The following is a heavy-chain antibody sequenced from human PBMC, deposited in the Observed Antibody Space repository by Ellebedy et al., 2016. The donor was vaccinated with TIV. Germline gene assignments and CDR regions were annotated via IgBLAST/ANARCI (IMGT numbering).Heavy chain of an antibody. D-gene: IGHD4-17*01. CDR2: IYYSGRT. J-gene: IGHJ3*02. CDR1: GASIDSGGYY. V-gene: IGHV4-31*03. CDR3: ARDGNDYGIDAFDI. Sequence: SETLSLTCTVSGASIDSGGYYWSWIRHHPGKGLEWIGYIYYSGRTDYNPSLKSRVTISIDTSKTQFSLKLTSVTAAHTAVYYCARDGNDYGIDAFDIWGHGTAVTVSA.